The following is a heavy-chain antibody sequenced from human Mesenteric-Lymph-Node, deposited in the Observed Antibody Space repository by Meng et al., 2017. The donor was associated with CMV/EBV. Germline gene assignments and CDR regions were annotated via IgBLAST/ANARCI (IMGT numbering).Heavy chain of an antibody. CDR1: GFSFSTYS. V-gene: IGHV3-21*01. CDR2: ITSTSAYI. Sequence: GGSLRLSCAASGFSFSTYSMTWIRQAPGKGLEWVSSITSTSAYIFYADSLKGRFTISRDNAKNTLYLQMNSLRAEDTAIYYCARVGQTNWSGYTLGYYYGMDVWGQGTTVTVSS. J-gene: IGHJ6*02. CDR3: ARVGQTNWSGYTLGYYYGMDV. D-gene: IGHD3-3*01.